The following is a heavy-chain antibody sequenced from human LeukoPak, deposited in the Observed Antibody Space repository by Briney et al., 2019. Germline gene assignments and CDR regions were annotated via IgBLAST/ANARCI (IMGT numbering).Heavy chain of an antibody. CDR1: GFTFSSYS. CDR2: ISSSSSTI. V-gene: IGHV3-48*01. CDR3: ARAREDYDFWSGYYSLPYMDV. D-gene: IGHD3-3*01. Sequence: GGSLRLSCAASGFTFSSYSMNWVRQAPGKGLEWVSYISSSSSTIYYADSVKGRFTISRDNAKNSLYLQMNSLRAEDTAVYYCARAREDYDFWSGYYSLPYMDVWGKGTTVTVSS. J-gene: IGHJ6*03.